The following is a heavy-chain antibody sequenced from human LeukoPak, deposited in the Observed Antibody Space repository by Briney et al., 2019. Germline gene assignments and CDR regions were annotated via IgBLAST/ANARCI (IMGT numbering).Heavy chain of an antibody. CDR1: GFTFRSYE. Sequence: GGSLRLSCAAFGFTFRSYEMNWVRQAPGKGLEWVSYISSSGSTIYYADSVKGRFTISRDNAKNSLYLQVHSLRDEDTAVYYCATDGVKVGPTAFAYWGQGTLVTVSS. J-gene: IGHJ4*02. V-gene: IGHV3-48*03. CDR3: ATDGVKVGPTAFAY. CDR2: ISSSGSTI. D-gene: IGHD1-26*01.